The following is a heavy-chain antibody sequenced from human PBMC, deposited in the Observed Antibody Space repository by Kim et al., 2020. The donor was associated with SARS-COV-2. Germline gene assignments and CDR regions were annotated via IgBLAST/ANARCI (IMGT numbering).Heavy chain of an antibody. CDR1: GYTFTSYY. CDR2: INPSGGST. V-gene: IGHV1-46*01. D-gene: IGHD3-22*01. J-gene: IGHJ3*02. CDR3: ARNRGRDGSGYDAFDI. Sequence: ASVKVSCKSSGYTFTSYYMHWVRQAPGQGLEWMGIINPSGGSTSYAQKFQGRVTMTRDTSTSTVYMELSSLRSEDTAVYYCARNRGRDGSGYDAFDIWGQGTMVTVSS.